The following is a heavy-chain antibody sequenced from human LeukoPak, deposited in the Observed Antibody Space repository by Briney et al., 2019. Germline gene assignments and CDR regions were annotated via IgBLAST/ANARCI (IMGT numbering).Heavy chain of an antibody. V-gene: IGHV1-2*02. CDR1: GYTFTGYY. CDR2: INPNSGGT. J-gene: IGHJ6*02. D-gene: IGHD3-3*01. Sequence: ASVKVSCKASGYTFTGYYMHWVRQAPGQGLEWMGWINPNSGGTNYAQKFQGRVTMTRDTSISTAYMEPSRLRSDDTAVYYCARTTETLTIFGVVALVGMDVWGQGTTVTASS. CDR3: ARTTETLTIFGVVALVGMDV.